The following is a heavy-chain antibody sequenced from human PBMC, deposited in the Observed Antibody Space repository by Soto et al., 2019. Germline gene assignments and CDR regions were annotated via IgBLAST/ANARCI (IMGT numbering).Heavy chain of an antibody. V-gene: IGHV3-23*01. D-gene: IGHD1-26*01. J-gene: IGHJ4*02. Sequence: EVQLLESGGGLVQPGGSLRLSCAASGFTFSSYAMRWVRQAPVKGLEWVSAISGSGDSTYYADSVKGRFTISRDNSKNTLYLQRNSLRAEDTAVYYCARRGSGSDYDYWGQGTLVTVSS. CDR2: ISGSGDST. CDR3: ARRGSGSDYDY. CDR1: GFTFSSYA.